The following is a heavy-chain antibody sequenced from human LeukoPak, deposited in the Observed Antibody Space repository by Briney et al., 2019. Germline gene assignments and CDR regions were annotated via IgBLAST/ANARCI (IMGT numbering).Heavy chain of an antibody. CDR1: GGSASDYY. D-gene: IGHD7-27*01. J-gene: IGHJ4*02. V-gene: IGHV4-59*02. Sequence: SETLSLTCTISGGSASDYYWSWIRQSPGKGLEWIGYIYHTGSTSYSPSLKSRVTISADTSQNQFSLKLSSVTAADTAVYYCASRKLGNDYWGQGTLVTVSS. CDR3: ASRKLGNDY. CDR2: IYHTGST.